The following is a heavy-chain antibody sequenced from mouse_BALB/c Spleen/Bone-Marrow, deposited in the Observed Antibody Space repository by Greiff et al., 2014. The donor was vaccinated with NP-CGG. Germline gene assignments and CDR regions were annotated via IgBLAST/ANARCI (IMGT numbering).Heavy chain of an antibody. CDR1: GFAFSSYD. Sequence: EVKLVESGGGLVKPGGSLKLSCAASGFAFSSYDMSWVRQTPGKRLEWVAYISSGGGSTYYSDTVKGRFTISRDNAKNTPYLQMSSLKSEDTAMYYCARQILRGFAYWGQGTLVTVSA. CDR2: ISSGGGST. CDR3: ARQILRGFAY. V-gene: IGHV5-12-1*01. D-gene: IGHD1-1*01. J-gene: IGHJ3*01.